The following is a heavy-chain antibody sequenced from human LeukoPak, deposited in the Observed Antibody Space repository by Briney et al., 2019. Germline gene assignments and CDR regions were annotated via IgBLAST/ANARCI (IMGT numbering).Heavy chain of an antibody. CDR1: GFTFSSYA. D-gene: IGHD6-19*01. CDR3: AKRSGASTYYFDY. J-gene: IGHJ4*02. Sequence: GGSLRLSCAASGFTFSSYAMSWVRLPPGKGLQWVSSLSTSGGNTYYADSVRGRFTISRDNSQNTLYLQMDNLRAEDTAVYYCAKRSGASTYYFDYWGQGALLTVSS. CDR2: LSTSGGNT. V-gene: IGHV3-23*01.